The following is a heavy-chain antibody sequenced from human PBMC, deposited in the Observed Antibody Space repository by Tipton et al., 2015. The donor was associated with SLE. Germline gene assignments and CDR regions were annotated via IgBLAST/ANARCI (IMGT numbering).Heavy chain of an antibody. D-gene: IGHD3-16*01. CDR3: VRDGATPYEYVWGRPPDYYMYV. CDR2: ISKSGRT. V-gene: IGHV4-34*09. J-gene: IGHJ6*03. CDR1: GGSFSDYY. Sequence: TLSLTCAVYGGSFSDYYWSWIRQPPGKGLEWIGYISKSGRTHYNPSLQSRLTMSLDTSKNQFSLKMTSMTAADTALYFCVRDGATPYEYVWGRPPDYYMYVWGKGSTVTVSS.